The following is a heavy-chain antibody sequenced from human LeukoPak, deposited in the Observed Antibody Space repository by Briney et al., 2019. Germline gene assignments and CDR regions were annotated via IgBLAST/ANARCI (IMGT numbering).Heavy chain of an antibody. CDR1: GFTFSSYS. CDR2: ISSSSSTI. J-gene: IGHJ4*02. D-gene: IGHD3-22*01. V-gene: IGHV3-48*02. Sequence: GGSLRLSCAASGFTFSSYSMNWVRQAPGKGLEWVSYISSSSSTIYYADSVKGRFTISRDNAKNSLYLQMNSLRDEDTAVYYCARDYYDSSGYQGIDCWGQGTLVTVSS. CDR3: ARDYYDSSGYQGIDC.